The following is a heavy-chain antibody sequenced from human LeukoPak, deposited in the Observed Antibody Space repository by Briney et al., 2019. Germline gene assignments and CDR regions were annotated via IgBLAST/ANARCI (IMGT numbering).Heavy chain of an antibody. D-gene: IGHD3-10*01. CDR3: ARDSGTTGEVKFDP. V-gene: IGHV4-59*01. CDR1: GGSISSYY. J-gene: IGHJ5*02. Sequence: PSETLSLTCTVSGGSISSYYWSWIRQPPGKGLEWIGYIHYSGSTNYNPSLKSRVTISLDTSKNQFSLKLSSVTAADTAVYYCARDSGTTGEVKFDPWGQGTLVTVSS. CDR2: IHYSGST.